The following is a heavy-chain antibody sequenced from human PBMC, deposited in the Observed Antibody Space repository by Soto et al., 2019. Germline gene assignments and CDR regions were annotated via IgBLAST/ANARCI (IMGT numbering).Heavy chain of an antibody. D-gene: IGHD1-7*01. CDR1: GFTFSSYE. CDR3: ARSRYNWNYSHYWFDP. J-gene: IGHJ5*02. V-gene: IGHV3-48*03. CDR2: ISSSGSTI. Sequence: EVQLVESGGGLVQPGGSLRLSCAASGFTFSSYEMNWVRQAPGKGLEWVSYISSSGSTIYYADSVKGRFTISRDNAKNSLYLQMNSLRAEDTAVYYCARSRYNWNYSHYWFDPWGQGTLVTVSS.